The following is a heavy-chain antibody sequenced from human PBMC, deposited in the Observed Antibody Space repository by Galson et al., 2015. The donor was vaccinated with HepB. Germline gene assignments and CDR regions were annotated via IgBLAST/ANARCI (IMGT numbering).Heavy chain of an antibody. CDR3: AREGYYDSSGYYHTHFDY. D-gene: IGHD3-22*01. Sequence: SLRLSCAASGFTFSSYAMHWVRQAPGKGLEWVAVISYDGSNKYYADSVKGRFTISRDNSKNTLYLQMNSLRAEDTAVYYCAREGYYDSSGYYHTHFDYWGQGTLVTVSS. V-gene: IGHV3-30*04. J-gene: IGHJ4*02. CDR2: ISYDGSNK. CDR1: GFTFSSYA.